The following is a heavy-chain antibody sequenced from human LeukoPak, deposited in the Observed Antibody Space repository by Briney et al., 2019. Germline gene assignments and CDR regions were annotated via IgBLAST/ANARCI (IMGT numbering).Heavy chain of an antibody. J-gene: IGHJ4*02. CDR2: ISSSSSTI. CDR3: ARDGIHSDYCSSTSCYLGY. V-gene: IGHV3-48*01. CDR1: GFTFSSYS. Sequence: GGSLRLSCAASGFTFSSYSMNWVRQAPGKGLEWVSYISSSSSTIYYADSVKGRFTISRDNAKNSLYLQMNSLRAEDTAVYYCARDGIHSDYCSSTSCYLGYWGQGTLVTVSS. D-gene: IGHD2-2*01.